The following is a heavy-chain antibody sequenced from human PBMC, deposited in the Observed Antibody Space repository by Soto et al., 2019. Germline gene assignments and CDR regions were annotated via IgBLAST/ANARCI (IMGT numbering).Heavy chain of an antibody. CDR2: IYSSGST. V-gene: IGHV4-31*11. D-gene: IGHD6-6*01. Sequence: QVQLQESGPRLVKPSQTLSLSCAVSGGSIISASYSWNWIRQSPGRGLEWIGHIYSSGSTYYNPSLKSRVSISVDTSNNQFSLKLTSVTAADTADYFCAREDAARIERWFDAWGQGILVTVSS. CDR3: AREDAARIERWFDA. J-gene: IGHJ5*02. CDR1: GGSIISASYS.